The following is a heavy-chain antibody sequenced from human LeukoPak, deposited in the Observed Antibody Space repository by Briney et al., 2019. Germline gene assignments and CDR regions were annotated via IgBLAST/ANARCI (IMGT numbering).Heavy chain of an antibody. CDR2: ISYDGSNK. V-gene: IGHV3-30*04. CDR3: ARDRYYDSSGYYYGNDAFDI. Sequence: GGSLRLSCAASGFTFSSYAMHWVRQAPGKGLEWVAVISYDGSNKYYADSVKGRFTISRDNSKNTLYLQMNSLRAEDTAVYYCARDRYYDSSGYYYGNDAFDIWGQGTMVTVSS. J-gene: IGHJ3*02. D-gene: IGHD3-22*01. CDR1: GFTFSSYA.